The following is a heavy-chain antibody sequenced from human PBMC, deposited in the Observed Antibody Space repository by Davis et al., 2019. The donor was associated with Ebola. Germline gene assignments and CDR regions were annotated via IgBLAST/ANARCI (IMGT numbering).Heavy chain of an antibody. CDR3: ARFLGYCSSTSCYNKNHFDY. Sequence: GESLKISCKGSGYSFTSYWIGWVRQMPGKGLEWMGIIYPGDSDTRYSPSFQGQVTISADKSISTAYLQWSSLKASDTAMYYCARFLGYCSSTSCYNKNHFDYWGQGTLVTVSS. CDR1: GYSFTSYW. D-gene: IGHD2-2*01. CDR2: IYPGDSDT. J-gene: IGHJ4*02. V-gene: IGHV5-51*01.